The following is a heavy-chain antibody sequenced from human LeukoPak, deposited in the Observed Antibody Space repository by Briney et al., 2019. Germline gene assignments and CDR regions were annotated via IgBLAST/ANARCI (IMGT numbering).Heavy chain of an antibody. CDR1: GFTFSSYA. CDR3: AKLGGYYDNSASRYFDY. J-gene: IGHJ4*02. V-gene: IGHV3-23*01. Sequence: GGSLRLSCAASGFTFSSYAMTWVRQAPGKGLEWVSAIGLRSGSTYYADSVKGRFTISRDNSKNTVYLQMNSLRADDTAVYYCAKLGGYYDNSASRYFDYRGQGTLVTVSS. D-gene: IGHD3-22*01. CDR2: IGLRSGST.